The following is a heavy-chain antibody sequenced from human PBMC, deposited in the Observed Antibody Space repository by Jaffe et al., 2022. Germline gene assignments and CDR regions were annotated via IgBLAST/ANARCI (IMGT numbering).Heavy chain of an antibody. V-gene: IGHV3-7*05. D-gene: IGHD3-10*01. CDR1: GFTFSSYW. CDR2: IKQDGSEK. CDR3: ARDRMVRGVITEPEPEPDAFDI. J-gene: IGHJ3*02. Sequence: EVQLVESGGGLVQPGGSLRLSCAASGFTFSSYWMSWVRQAPGKGLEWVANIKQDGSEKYYVDSVKGRFTISRDNAKNSLYLQMNSLRAEDTAVYYCARDRMVRGVITEPEPEPDAFDIWGQGTMVTVSS.